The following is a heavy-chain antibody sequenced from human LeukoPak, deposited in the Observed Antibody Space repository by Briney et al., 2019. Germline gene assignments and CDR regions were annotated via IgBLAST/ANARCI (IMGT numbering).Heavy chain of an antibody. CDR3: ARARMYYDILPDY. V-gene: IGHV1-2*02. D-gene: IGHD3-9*01. CDR2: INPNSGGT. CDR1: GYTFTGYY. Sequence: GASVKVSCKASGYTFTGYYMHWVRQAPGQGLEWMGWINPNSGGTNYAQKFQGRVTMTRDTSISTAYMEPSRLRSDDTAVYYCARARMYYDILPDYWGQGTLVTVSS. J-gene: IGHJ4*02.